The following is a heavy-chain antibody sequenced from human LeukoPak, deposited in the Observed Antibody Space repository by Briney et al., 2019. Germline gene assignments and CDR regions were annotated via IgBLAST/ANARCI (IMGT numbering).Heavy chain of an antibody. CDR3: AKWQASSWYRSGPLNWFDP. CDR2: ISGSGGST. V-gene: IGHV3-23*01. CDR1: GFTFSSYG. D-gene: IGHD6-13*01. J-gene: IGHJ5*02. Sequence: GGSLRLSCAASGFTFSSYGMSWVRQAPGKGLEWVSAISGSGGSTYYADSAKGRFTISRDNSKNTLYLQMNSLRAEDTAVYYCAKWQASSWYRSGPLNWFDPWGQGTLVTVSS.